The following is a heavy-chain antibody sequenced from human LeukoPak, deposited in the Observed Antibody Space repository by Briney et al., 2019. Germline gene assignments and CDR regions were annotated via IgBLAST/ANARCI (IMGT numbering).Heavy chain of an antibody. V-gene: IGHV3-21*01. CDR1: GFTFSRSA. CDR3: ARVSIGWYSFDY. J-gene: IGHJ4*02. D-gene: IGHD6-19*01. Sequence: GGSLRLSCAASGFTFSRSAMNWVRQAPGKGLEWVSSINNVGSHIYYAGSVRGRFTISRDNAKNSLYLQMSSLRAEDTAVYYCARVSIGWYSFDYWGQGTLVTVSS. CDR2: INNVGSHI.